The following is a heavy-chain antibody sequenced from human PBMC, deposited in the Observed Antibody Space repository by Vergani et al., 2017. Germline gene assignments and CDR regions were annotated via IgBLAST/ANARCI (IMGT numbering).Heavy chain of an antibody. V-gene: IGHV4-59*01. D-gene: IGHD2/OR15-2a*01. CDR2: IYYSGST. J-gene: IGHJ6*03. Sequence: QVQPQESGPGLVKPSETLSLTCTVSGGSISSYYWSWIRQPPGKGLEWIGYIYYSGSTNYNPSLKSRVTISVDTSKNQFSLKLSSVTAADTAVYYCARVSYYYYMDVWGKGTTVTVSS. CDR3: ARVSYYYYMDV. CDR1: GGSISSYY.